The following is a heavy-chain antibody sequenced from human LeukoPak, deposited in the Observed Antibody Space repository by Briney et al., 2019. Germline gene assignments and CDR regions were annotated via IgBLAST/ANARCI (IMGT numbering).Heavy chain of an antibody. CDR3: ALTPGYSSGWYPGMDV. V-gene: IGHV1-69*01. J-gene: IGHJ6*02. CDR1: GGTFSSYA. CDR2: IIPIFGTA. Sequence: GASVTVSCKASGGTFSSYAISWVRQAPGQGLEWMGGIIPIFGTANYAQKFQGRVAITADESTSTAYMELSSLRSEDTAVYYCALTPGYSSGWYPGMDVWGQGTTVTVSS. D-gene: IGHD6-19*01.